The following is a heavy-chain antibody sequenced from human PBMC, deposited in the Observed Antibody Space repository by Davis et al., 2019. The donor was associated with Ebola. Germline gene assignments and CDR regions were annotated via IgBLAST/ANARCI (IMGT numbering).Heavy chain of an antibody. CDR1: PFRRPA. V-gene: IGHV3-48*03. CDR2: IPPRGTVT. Sequence: PFRRPALPSVPQPPGTGFERVPHIPPRGTVTHYADSVKGRFTISRDNVGNSLSLQMDSLKGGDTANYYCAQMRTGWGYFESWGQGTLVTVSS. CDR3: AQMRTGWGYFES. D-gene: IGHD6-19*01. J-gene: IGHJ4*03.